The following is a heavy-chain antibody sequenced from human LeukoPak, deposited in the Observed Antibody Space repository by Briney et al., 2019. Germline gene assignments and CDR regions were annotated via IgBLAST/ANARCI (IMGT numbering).Heavy chain of an antibody. D-gene: IGHD3-10*01. J-gene: IGHJ3*02. V-gene: IGHV4-59*08. CDR3: ARRITMVRGVNFAFDI. CDR2: IYYSGST. CDR1: GGSISSYY. Sequence: PSETLSLTCTVSGGSISSYYWSWIRQPPGKGLEWIGYIYYSGSTNYNPSLKSRVTISVDTFKNQFSLKLSSVTAADTAVYYCARRITMVRGVNFAFDIWGQGTMVTVSS.